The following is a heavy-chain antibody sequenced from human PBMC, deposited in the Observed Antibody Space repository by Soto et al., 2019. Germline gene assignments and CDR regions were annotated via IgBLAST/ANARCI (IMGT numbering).Heavy chain of an antibody. Sequence: PGGSLRLSCAASGFTFSNAWMNWARQAPGKGPEWVGRIKSKTDGGTTDYAAPVKGRFTISRDDSKNTLYLQMNSLKTEDPAVYYCTTVLGYCSGGSCYMLIYYYYYGMDVWGQGTTVTVSS. CDR3: TTVLGYCSGGSCYMLIYYYYYGMDV. CDR2: IKSKTDGGTT. CDR1: GFTFSNAW. D-gene: IGHD2-15*01. V-gene: IGHV3-15*07. J-gene: IGHJ6*02.